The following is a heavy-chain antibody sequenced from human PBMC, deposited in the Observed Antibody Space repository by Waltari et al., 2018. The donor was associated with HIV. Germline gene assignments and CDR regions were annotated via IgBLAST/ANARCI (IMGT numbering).Heavy chain of an antibody. Sequence: QAQLVQSGAEVKKPGASVKVSCKASGYTFTSPGYCVHWVRQAPGQGLEWMGWVNPNRWGTVYAQNFQGRDTMTRDTSISTAYMELSRLRSDDTAIYYCAVPWGMTEPTDYWGQGTRVTVSS. CDR1: GYTFTSPGYC. CDR3: AVPWGMTEPTDY. D-gene: IGHD3-16*01. CDR2: VNPNRWGT. V-gene: IGHV1-2*02. J-gene: IGHJ4*02.